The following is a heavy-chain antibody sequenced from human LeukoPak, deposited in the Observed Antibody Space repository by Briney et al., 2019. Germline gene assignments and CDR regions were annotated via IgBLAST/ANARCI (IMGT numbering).Heavy chain of an antibody. J-gene: IGHJ6*02. D-gene: IGHD2-8*01. CDR2: ISYDGSNK. CDR3: ARDPYCTNGVCYIISYYYYYGMDV. CDR1: GFTFSCYA. Sequence: PGGSLRLSCAASGFTFSCYAMHWVRQTPGKGLEWVAVISYDGSNKYYADSVKGRFTISRDNSKNTLYLQMNSLRAEDTAVYYCARDPYCTNGVCYIISYYYYYGMDVWGQGTTVTVSS. V-gene: IGHV3-30*04.